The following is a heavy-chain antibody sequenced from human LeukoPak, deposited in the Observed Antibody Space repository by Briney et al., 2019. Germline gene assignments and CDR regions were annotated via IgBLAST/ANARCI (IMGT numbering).Heavy chain of an antibody. V-gene: IGHV3-21*04. J-gene: IGHJ4*02. Sequence: GGSLRLSCAASGFTFNNYIMNWVRQAPGKGLEWVSSISSSSDYIYYADSVKGRFTISRDNAKNSLYLQMNSLRAEDTAVYYCAKDPIVVVITDNFDYWGQGTLVTVSS. CDR1: GFTFNNYI. D-gene: IGHD3-22*01. CDR3: AKDPIVVVITDNFDY. CDR2: ISSSSDYI.